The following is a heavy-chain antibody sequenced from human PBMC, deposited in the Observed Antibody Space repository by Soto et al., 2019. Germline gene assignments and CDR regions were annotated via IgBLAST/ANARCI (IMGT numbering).Heavy chain of an antibody. J-gene: IGHJ6*02. Sequence: QVQLVESGGGVVQPGRSLRLSCAASGFTFSSYAMHWVRQAPGKGLEWVAVISYDGSNKYYEDSVKGRFTISRDNSKNTLYLQMNSLRAEDTAVYYCARDLRAPSTISYYGMDVWGQGTTVTVSS. CDR2: ISYDGSNK. V-gene: IGHV3-30-3*01. CDR3: ARDLRAPSTISYYGMDV. D-gene: IGHD3-9*01. CDR1: GFTFSSYA.